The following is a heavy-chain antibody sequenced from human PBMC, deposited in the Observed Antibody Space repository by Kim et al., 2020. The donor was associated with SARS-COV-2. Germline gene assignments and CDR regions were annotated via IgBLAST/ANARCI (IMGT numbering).Heavy chain of an antibody. J-gene: IGHJ2*01. D-gene: IGHD2-15*01. CDR1: GFTFSNYG. Sequence: GGSLRLSCAASGFTFSNYGMHWVRQAPGKGLEYVSGISGNGGYTYYGNSVKGRFTISRDNSRNTLDLQMGSLRAEDMAVYYCAKVVVGYWYFDLWGRGTLVTVSS. CDR2: ISGNGGYT. CDR3: AKVVVGYWYFDL. V-gene: IGHV3-64*01.